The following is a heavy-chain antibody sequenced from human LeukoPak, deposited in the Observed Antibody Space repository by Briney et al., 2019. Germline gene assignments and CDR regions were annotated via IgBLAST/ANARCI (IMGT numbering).Heavy chain of an antibody. Sequence: GGSLRLSCAASGLTFGSHWMHWVRQAPGKGLVWVSRITNDGSSTTYADSVKGRFIISRDNAKNMLYLQVNSLRAEDTAVYYCARGRTMIVAEFDYWGQGTLVTVSS. J-gene: IGHJ4*02. CDR1: GLTFGSHW. V-gene: IGHV3-74*01. CDR3: ARGRTMIVAEFDY. CDR2: ITNDGSST. D-gene: IGHD3-22*01.